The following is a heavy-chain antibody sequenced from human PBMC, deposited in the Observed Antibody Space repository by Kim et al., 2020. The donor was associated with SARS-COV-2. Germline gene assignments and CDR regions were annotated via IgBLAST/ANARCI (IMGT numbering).Heavy chain of an antibody. V-gene: IGHV3-66*01. CDR2: YRGGST. D-gene: IGHD3-16*02. CDR3: ARTSSY. Sequence: YRGGSTYDADSVKGRFTISRDHSKNTLYLQMSSLRAEDTAVYYCARTSSYWGQGTLVTVSS. J-gene: IGHJ4*02.